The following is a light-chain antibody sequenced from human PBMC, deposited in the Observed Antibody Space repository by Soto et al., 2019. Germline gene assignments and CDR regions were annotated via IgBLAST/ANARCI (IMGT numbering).Light chain of an antibody. Sequence: QSALTQPPSASGSLGQSVTISCTGTSSDVGGYNYDSWHQQHPGKAPKVMIYEVTKRPPGVPDRFSGSKSGNTASLTVSGLQAEDDADYFCSSFAGGFNTVLLGGGTKVTVL. CDR1: SSDVGGYNY. V-gene: IGLV2-8*01. CDR3: SSFAGGFNTVL. CDR2: EVT. J-gene: IGLJ2*01.